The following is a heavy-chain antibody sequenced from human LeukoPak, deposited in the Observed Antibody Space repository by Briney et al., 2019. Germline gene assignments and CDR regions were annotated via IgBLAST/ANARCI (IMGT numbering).Heavy chain of an antibody. CDR2: IYTSGST. Sequence: ASETLSLTCTVSGGSISSYYWSWIRQPAGKGLEWIGHIYTSGSTNYNPSLKSRVTMSVDTSKNQFSLKLSSVTAADTAVYYCARGAAVAGRSFWFDPWGQGTLVTVSS. CDR3: ARGAAVAGRSFWFDP. V-gene: IGHV4-4*07. D-gene: IGHD6-19*01. J-gene: IGHJ5*02. CDR1: GGSISSYY.